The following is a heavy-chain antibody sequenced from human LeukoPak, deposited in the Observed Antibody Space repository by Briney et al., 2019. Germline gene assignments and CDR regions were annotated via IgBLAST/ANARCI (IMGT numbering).Heavy chain of an antibody. D-gene: IGHD1-26*01. CDR3: ARGPVGATPGWYFDL. V-gene: IGHV4-59*01. CDR1: GGSISSYY. CDR2: IYYSGST. J-gene: IGHJ2*01. Sequence: PSETLSLTCTVSGGSISSYYWSWIRQPPGKGLEWIGYIYYSGSTNYNPSLKSRVTISVDTSKNQFSLKLSSVTAADTAVYYCARGPVGATPGWYFDLWGRGTLVTVSP.